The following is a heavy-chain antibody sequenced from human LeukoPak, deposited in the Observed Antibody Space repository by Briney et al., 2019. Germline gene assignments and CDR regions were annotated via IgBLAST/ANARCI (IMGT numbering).Heavy chain of an antibody. CDR2: ISSSSSYI. V-gene: IGHV3-21*01. CDR1: GFTFSSYS. Sequence: GSLRLSCAASGFTFSSYSMNWVCQAPGKGLEWVSSISSSSSYIYYADSVKGRFTISRDNAKNSLYLQMNSLRAEDTAVYYCARERTVWVTNHAFDIWGQGTMVTVSS. J-gene: IGHJ3*02. CDR3: ARERTVWVTNHAFDI. D-gene: IGHD4-17*01.